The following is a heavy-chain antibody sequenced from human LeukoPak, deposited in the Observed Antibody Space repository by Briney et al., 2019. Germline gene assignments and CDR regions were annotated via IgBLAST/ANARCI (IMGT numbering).Heavy chain of an antibody. J-gene: IGHJ4*02. CDR2: VSSSAGYI. CDR3: ARGRPVVNYFDY. CDR1: GFIFRDYH. Sequence: GGSLRLSCAASGFIFRDYHMHWVRQAPGKGLEWVSSVSSSAGYIYYADSVKGRFTISRDSATNSLYLQINSLRDEDTAVYYCARGRPVVNYFDYWGQGTLVTVSS. V-gene: IGHV3-21*01. D-gene: IGHD2-15*01.